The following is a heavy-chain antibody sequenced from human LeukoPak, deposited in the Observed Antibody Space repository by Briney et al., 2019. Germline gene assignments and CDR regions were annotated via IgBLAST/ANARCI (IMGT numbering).Heavy chain of an antibody. CDR2: ISYDGSNK. J-gene: IGHJ4*02. D-gene: IGHD1-14*01. Sequence: GGSLRLSCAASGFTFSSYAMHWVRQAPGKGLERVAVISYDGSNKYYADSVKGRFTISRDNAKNTLYLQMNSLRAEDTAVYYCARQPDYWGQGTLVTVSS. V-gene: IGHV3-30-3*01. CDR3: ARQPDY. CDR1: GFTFSSYA.